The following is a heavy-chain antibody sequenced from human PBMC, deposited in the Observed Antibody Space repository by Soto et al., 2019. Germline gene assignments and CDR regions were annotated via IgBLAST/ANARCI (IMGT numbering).Heavy chain of an antibody. D-gene: IGHD3-3*01. CDR1: GFTFSSNA. Sequence: GGSLRLSCSASGFTFSSNALSWARQAPWKGLEWVSAISGSGGSTYYADSVKGRFTISRDNSKNTLYLQMNSLRAEDTAVHYCAKSYDFWSGYHYYYYYYGMDVWGQGNTVTVSS. V-gene: IGHV3-23*01. CDR2: ISGSGGST. CDR3: AKSYDFWSGYHYYYYYYGMDV. J-gene: IGHJ6*02.